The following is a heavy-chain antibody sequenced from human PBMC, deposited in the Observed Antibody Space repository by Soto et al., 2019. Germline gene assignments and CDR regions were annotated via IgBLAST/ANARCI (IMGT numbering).Heavy chain of an antibody. CDR2: IGTAGDT. CDR1: GSTFSGFD. D-gene: IGHD2-15*01. CDR3: ARGQEVGAHFFDS. Sequence: QTGGSLRLSCEASGSTFSGFDMHWVRQPTGKGLEWVSTIGTAGDTYYAVSVKGRFTISRDNAKNSLSLQMNSLRAGDTAVYFCARGQEVGAHFFDSWGQGTQVTVSS. V-gene: IGHV3-13*01. J-gene: IGHJ4*02.